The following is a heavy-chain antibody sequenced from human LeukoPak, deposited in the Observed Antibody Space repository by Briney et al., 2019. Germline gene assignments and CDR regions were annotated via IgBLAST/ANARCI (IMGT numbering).Heavy chain of an antibody. J-gene: IGHJ4*02. D-gene: IGHD5-12*01. CDR3: ARDGSVATINLGPYYFDY. CDR1: GGTFSSYA. Sequence: PVASVKVSCKASGGTFSSYAISWVRQAPGQGLEWMGRIIPIFGIANYAQKFQGRVTITAEDSTSTAYMELSSLRSEDTAVYYCARDGSVATINLGPYYFDYWGQGTLVTVSS. V-gene: IGHV1-69*13. CDR2: IIPIFGIA.